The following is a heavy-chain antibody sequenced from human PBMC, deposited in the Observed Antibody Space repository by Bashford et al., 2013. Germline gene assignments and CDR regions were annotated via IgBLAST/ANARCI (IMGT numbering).Heavy chain of an antibody. Sequence: ASVKVSCKASGYTFTSYGISWVRQAPGQGLEWMGWISAYNGNTNYAQKLQGRVTMTTDTSTSTAYMELRSLRSDDTAVYYCARLEYYDFWSGYFDWFDPWGQGTLVTVSS. V-gene: IGHV1-18*01. CDR2: ISAYNGNT. CDR3: ARLEYYDFWSGYFDWFDP. D-gene: IGHD3-3*01. CDR1: GYTFTSYG. J-gene: IGHJ5*02.